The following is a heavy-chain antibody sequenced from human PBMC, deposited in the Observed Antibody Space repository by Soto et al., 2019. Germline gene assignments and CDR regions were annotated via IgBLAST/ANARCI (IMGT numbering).Heavy chain of an antibody. CDR1: GYSISSSNW. CDR2: IYYSGTT. J-gene: IGHJ4*02. Sequence: QVQLQESGPGLVKPSDTLSLTCAVSGYSISSSNWWGWIRQPPGKGLEWIGYIYYSGTTYYNPSLKSRVTMSVDTSKNPFSLKLTSVTAVDTAVYYCQRREIQGPIDYWGQGTLVTVSS. V-gene: IGHV4-28*01. CDR3: QRREIQGPIDY. D-gene: IGHD1-26*01.